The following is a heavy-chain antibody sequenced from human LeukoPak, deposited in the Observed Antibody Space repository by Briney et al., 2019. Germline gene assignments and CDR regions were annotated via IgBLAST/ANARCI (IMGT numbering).Heavy chain of an antibody. J-gene: IGHJ4*02. CDR1: GGSISSDGYS. CDR2: IYHSGST. Sequence: PSETLSLTCAVSGGSISSDGYSWSWIRQPPGKGLEWIGYIYHSGSTYYNPSLKSRVTISVDRSKNQFSLKLSSVTAADTAVYYCARGEDYYDSSGFDYWGQGTLVTVSS. CDR3: ARGEDYYDSSGFDY. V-gene: IGHV4-30-2*01. D-gene: IGHD3-22*01.